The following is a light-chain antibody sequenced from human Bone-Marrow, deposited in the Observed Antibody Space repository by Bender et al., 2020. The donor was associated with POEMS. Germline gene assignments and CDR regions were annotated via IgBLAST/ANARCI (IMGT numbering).Light chain of an antibody. J-gene: IGLJ3*02. CDR1: SSNIEKNY. CDR3: AAWDTSLSGWV. Sequence: QSVLTQPPSISAAPGQKVTISCSGSSSNIEKNYVFWFQQVPGTGPKLLIRENVRRPSGIPDRFSASRSGTSATLDISGLQTADEAEYYCAAWDTSLSGWVFGGGTKLTVL. CDR2: ENV. V-gene: IGLV1-51*01.